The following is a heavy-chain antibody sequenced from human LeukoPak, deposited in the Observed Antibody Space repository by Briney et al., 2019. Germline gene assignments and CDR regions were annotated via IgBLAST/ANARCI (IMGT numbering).Heavy chain of an antibody. Sequence: GGSLRLSCAASGFTFSSYSMNWVRQAPGKGLEWVSSISSSSSYIYYADSVKGRFTISRDNAKNSLYLQMNSLRAEDTAVYYCARDNGLGFGESMGFDYWGQGTLVTVSS. CDR1: GFTFSSYS. V-gene: IGHV3-21*01. CDR2: ISSSSSYI. D-gene: IGHD3-10*01. J-gene: IGHJ4*02. CDR3: ARDNGLGFGESMGFDY.